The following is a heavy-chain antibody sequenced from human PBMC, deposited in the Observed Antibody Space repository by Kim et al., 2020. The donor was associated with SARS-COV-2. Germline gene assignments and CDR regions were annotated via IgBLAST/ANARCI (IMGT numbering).Heavy chain of an antibody. CDR2: IIPIFGTA. D-gene: IGHD3-3*01. Sequence: SVKVSCKASGGTFSSYAISWVRQAPGQGLEWMGGIIPIFGTANYAQKFQGRVTITADESTSTAYMELSSLRSEDTAVYYCARAGWSGERRGYYGMDIWGQGTTVTVSS. J-gene: IGHJ6*02. CDR1: GGTFSSYA. V-gene: IGHV1-69*13. CDR3: ARAGWSGERRGYYGMDI.